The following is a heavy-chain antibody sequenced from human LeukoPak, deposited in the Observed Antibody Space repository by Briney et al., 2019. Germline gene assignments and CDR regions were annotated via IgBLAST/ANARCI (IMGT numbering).Heavy chain of an antibody. CDR1: GYTFTGYY. CDR2: INPNSGGT. V-gene: IGHV1-2*02. D-gene: IGHD5-12*01. CDR3: ARGSRIVATIHDAFDI. J-gene: IGHJ3*02. Sequence: ASVKVSCKASGYTFTGYYMHWVRQAPGQGLEWMGWINPNSGGTNYAQKFQGRVTMTRDTSISTAYMELSRLRSDDTAVYYCARGSRIVATIHDAFDIWGQGTMVTVSS.